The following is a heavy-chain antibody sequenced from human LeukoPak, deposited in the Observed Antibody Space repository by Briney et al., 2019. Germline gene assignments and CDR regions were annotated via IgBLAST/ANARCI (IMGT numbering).Heavy chain of an antibody. CDR1: GYTFTSYA. CDR2: INTNTGNP. CDR3: ARLWSGYYGSGSGWFDP. V-gene: IGHV7-4-1*02. J-gene: IGHJ5*02. D-gene: IGHD3-3*01. Sequence: ASVKVSCKASGYTFTSYAMNWVRQAPGQGLEWMGWINTNTGNPTYAQGFTGRFVFPLDTSVSTAYLQISSLKAEDTAAYYCARLWSGYYGSGSGWFDPWGQGTLVTVSS.